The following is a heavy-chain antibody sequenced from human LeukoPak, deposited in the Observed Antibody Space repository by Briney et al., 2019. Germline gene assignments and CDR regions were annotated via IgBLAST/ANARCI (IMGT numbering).Heavy chain of an antibody. CDR2: MNPNSGNT. CDR1: GYTFTSYD. J-gene: IGHJ5*02. V-gene: IGHV1-8*01. Sequence: ASVKVSCKASGYTFTSYDINWVRQATGQGLEWMGWMNPNSGNTGYAQKFQGRVTMTRNTSISTAYMELSSLRSEDTAVYYCARVGRASGSYYLSWFDPWGQGTLVTVSS. D-gene: IGHD3-10*01. CDR3: ARVGRASGSYYLSWFDP.